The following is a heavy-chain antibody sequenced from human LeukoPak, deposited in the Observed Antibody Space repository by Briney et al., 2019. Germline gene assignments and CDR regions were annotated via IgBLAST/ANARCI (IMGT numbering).Heavy chain of an antibody. J-gene: IGHJ4*02. D-gene: IGHD2-15*01. CDR2: IYPGDSDT. V-gene: IGHV5-51*01. CDR3: ASGTTYCSGGSCPAGY. CDR1: GYSFTSYW. Sequence: GESLKISCKGSGYSFTSYWIGWVRQMPGKGLEWMGIIYPGDSDTGYSPSFQGQVTISAGKSISTAYLQWSSLKASDTAMYYCASGTTYCSGGSCPAGYWGQGTLVTVSS.